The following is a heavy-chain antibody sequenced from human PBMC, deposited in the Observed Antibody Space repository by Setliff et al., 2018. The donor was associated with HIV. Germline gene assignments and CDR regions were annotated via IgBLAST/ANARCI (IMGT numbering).Heavy chain of an antibody. CDR3: LRAEDTAVYYCARTYYYDSPGYSPFDY. J-gene: IGHJ4*02. D-gene: IGHD3-22*01. V-gene: IGHV1-69*10. CDR2: IIPILDIA. CDR1: GVTFSSYA. Sequence: GASVKVSCKASGVTFSSYAIAWVRQAPGQGLEWVGGIIPILDIANYAQRFQDRVTITADSVKGRFTISRDNAKNSLYLQMNSLRAEDTAVYYCARTYYYDSPGYSPFDYWGQGTLVTVSS.